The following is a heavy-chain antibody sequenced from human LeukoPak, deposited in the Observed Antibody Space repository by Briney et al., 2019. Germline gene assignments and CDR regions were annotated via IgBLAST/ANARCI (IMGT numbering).Heavy chain of an antibody. D-gene: IGHD1-26*01. V-gene: IGHV4-34*01. Sequence: PSETLSLTCAVYGGSFSGYYWGWIRQPPGKGLEWIGEINHSGSTNYNPSLKSRVTISVDTSKNQFSLKLSSVTAADTAVYYCARGRLVGATRFDYWGQGTLVTVSS. CDR1: GGSFSGYY. J-gene: IGHJ4*02. CDR3: ARGRLVGATRFDY. CDR2: INHSGST.